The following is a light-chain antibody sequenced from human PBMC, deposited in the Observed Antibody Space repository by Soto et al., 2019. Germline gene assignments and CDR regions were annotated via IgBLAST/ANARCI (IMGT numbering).Light chain of an antibody. J-gene: IGLJ3*02. CDR3: SSYTIRRSWV. CDR1: SSDVGGNNR. V-gene: IGLV2-14*01. Sequence: QSVLTQPASVTGSPGQSITISCTGTSSDVGGNNRVSWYQQYPGTAPKLMIYEVTNRPSGVSDRFSGSKSGNTASLTISGLQPEDEANYYCSSYTIRRSWVFGGGTKLTVL. CDR2: EVT.